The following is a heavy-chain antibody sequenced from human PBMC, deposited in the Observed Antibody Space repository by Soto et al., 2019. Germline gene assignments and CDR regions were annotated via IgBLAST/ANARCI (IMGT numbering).Heavy chain of an antibody. D-gene: IGHD4-17*01. J-gene: IGHJ3*02. CDR2: ISGSGAAT. V-gene: IGHV3-23*01. CDR3: AKGNGDYRSNAFDI. Sequence: PGGSLRLSCAASGFTFRTSAMTWVRQVPGKGLEWVSGISGSGAATYYADSVRGRFTISRDNSRNTLYLEMYSLRAEDTALYFCAKGNGDYRSNAFDIWGQGTMVTVSS. CDR1: GFTFRTSA.